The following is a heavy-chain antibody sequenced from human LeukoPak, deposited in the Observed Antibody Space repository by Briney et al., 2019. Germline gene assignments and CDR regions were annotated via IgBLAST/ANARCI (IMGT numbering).Heavy chain of an antibody. J-gene: IGHJ4*02. Sequence: PGGSLRLSCAASGFTFSGYWMHWVRQAPGKGLEWVANIKQDGSEKNYVDSVKGRFTISRDNAENSLFLQMNSLRVEDTAVYYCAREWQGGIAAAGTRIEGDYWGQGTLVAVSS. CDR1: GFTFSGYW. D-gene: IGHD6-13*01. CDR3: AREWQGGIAAAGTRIEGDY. CDR2: IKQDGSEK. V-gene: IGHV3-7*01.